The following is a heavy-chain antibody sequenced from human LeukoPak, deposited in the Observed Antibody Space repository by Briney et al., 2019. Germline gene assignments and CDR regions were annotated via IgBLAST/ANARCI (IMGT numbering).Heavy chain of an antibody. V-gene: IGHV4-59*01. D-gene: IGHD5-18*01. CDR1: GDSISTYY. Sequence: PSETLPLTCTVSGDSISTYYWSWIRQPPGKGLEWIAYIEYRGSTTYNPSLRNRVTISVDTSRNQFPLKLSSVTAADTAVYYCARSRSGYSYDHAAFEVWGQGTMVTVSS. CDR2: IEYRGST. CDR3: ARSRSGYSYDHAAFEV. J-gene: IGHJ3*01.